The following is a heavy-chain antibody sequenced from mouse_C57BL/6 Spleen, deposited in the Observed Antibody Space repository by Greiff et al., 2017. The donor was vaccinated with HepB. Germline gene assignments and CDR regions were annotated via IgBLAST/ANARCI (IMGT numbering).Heavy chain of an antibody. CDR2: ISYDGSN. CDR3: ARMGLLLYYFDY. V-gene: IGHV3-6*01. CDR1: GYSITSGYY. J-gene: IGHJ2*01. D-gene: IGHD2-13*01. Sequence: DVQLQESGPGLVKPSQSLPLTCSVTGYSITSGYYWNWIRQFPGNKLEWMGYISYDGSNNYNPSLKNRISITRDTSKNQFFLKLNSVTTEDTATYYCARMGLLLYYFDYWGQGTTLTVSS.